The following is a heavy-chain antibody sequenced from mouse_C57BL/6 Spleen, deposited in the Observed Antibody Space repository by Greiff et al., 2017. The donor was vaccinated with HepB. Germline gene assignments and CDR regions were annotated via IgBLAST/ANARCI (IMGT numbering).Heavy chain of an antibody. CDR1: GYTFTSYW. CDR3: ARRYGSSYGFDY. V-gene: IGHV1-53*01. J-gene: IGHJ2*01. D-gene: IGHD1-1*01. CDR2: INPSNGGT. Sequence: QVHVKQPGTELVKPGASVKLSCKASGYTFTSYWMHWVKQRPGQGLEWIGNINPSNGGTNYNEKFKSKATLTVDKSSSTAYMQLSSLTSEDSAVYYCARRYGSSYGFDYWGQGTTLTVSS.